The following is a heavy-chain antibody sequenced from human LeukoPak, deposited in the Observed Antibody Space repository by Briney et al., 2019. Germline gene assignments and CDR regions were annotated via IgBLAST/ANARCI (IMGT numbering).Heavy chain of an antibody. J-gene: IGHJ6*02. CDR2: IYPGDSDT. V-gene: IGHV5-51*01. CDR1: GYSFTSYW. Sequence: AGESLKISCKGSGYSFTSYWIGWVRQMPGKGLEWMGIIYPGDSDTGYSPSFQGQVTISADKSTSTAYLQWSSLKASDTAMYYCARLSGSWQYYYYYYGMDVWGQGTTVTVSS. CDR3: ARLSGSWQYYYYYYGMDV. D-gene: IGHD5-12*01.